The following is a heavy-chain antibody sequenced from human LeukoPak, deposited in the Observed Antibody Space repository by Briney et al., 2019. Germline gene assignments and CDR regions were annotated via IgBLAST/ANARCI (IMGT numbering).Heavy chain of an antibody. V-gene: IGHV4-59*01. J-gene: IGHJ3*02. CDR2: IYYSGST. D-gene: IGHD3-3*01. CDR3: ARGRGYYRDDAFDI. CDR1: GGSISSYY. Sequence: SETLSLTCTVSGGSISSYYWSWIRQPPGKGLEWIGSIYYSGSTNYNPSLKSRVTISVDTSKNQFSLKLSSVTAADTAVYYCARGRGYYRDDAFDIWGQGTMVTVSS.